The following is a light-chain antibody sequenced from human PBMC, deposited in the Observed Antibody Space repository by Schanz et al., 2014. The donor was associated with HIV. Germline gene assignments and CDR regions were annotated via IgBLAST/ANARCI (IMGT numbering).Light chain of an antibody. J-gene: IGLJ3*02. Sequence: HSVLTQPPSVSGAPGQRVTISCTGTRSNIGTGFDVHWYQLLPGTAPKVLIFANTHRPSGVPDRFSGSKSGTSASLAITGLQAEDEADYYCQSYDTHLGAVMFGGGTKLTVL. CDR3: QSYDTHLGAVM. CDR1: RSNIGTGFD. V-gene: IGLV1-40*01. CDR2: ANT.